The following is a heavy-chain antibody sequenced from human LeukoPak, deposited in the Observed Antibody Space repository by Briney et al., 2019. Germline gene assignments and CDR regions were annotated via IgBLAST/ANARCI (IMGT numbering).Heavy chain of an antibody. Sequence: SQTLSLTCVISGDSVSSKSAAWNWIRQSPSRGLEWLGRTFYRSKWYNDYAVSVKGRPTVNPDTSKNQFSLHLNSVTPDDTAVYYCVRSTGPLDVWGQGTLVTVSS. V-gene: IGHV6-1*01. CDR2: TFYRSKWYN. CDR3: VRSTGPLDV. J-gene: IGHJ4*02. D-gene: IGHD7-27*01. CDR1: GDSVSSKSAA.